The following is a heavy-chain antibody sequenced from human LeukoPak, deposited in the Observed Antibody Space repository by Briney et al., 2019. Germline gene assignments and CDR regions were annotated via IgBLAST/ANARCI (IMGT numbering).Heavy chain of an antibody. D-gene: IGHD2-2*01. CDR3: ARNMPEAGAFDI. V-gene: IGHV6-1*01. CDR2: TYYRSKWYN. CDR1: GDRVSSNSAS. J-gene: IGHJ3*02. Sequence: SQTLSLTCAISGDRVSSNSASWNWIRQSPSRGLEWLGRTYYRSKWYNDYAVSVKSRITINPDTSKNQFSLQLNSVTPEDTAVYYCARNMPEAGAFDIWGQGTMVTVSS.